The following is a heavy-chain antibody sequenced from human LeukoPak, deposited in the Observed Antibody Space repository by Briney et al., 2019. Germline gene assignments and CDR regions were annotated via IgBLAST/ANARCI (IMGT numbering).Heavy chain of an antibody. CDR2: ISGSGGST. J-gene: IGHJ4*02. Sequence: XRXSXXAXXFXFXXXAMSWVRQAPGKGLEWVSAISGSGGSTYYADSVKGRFTISRDNSKNTLYLQMNSLRAEDTAVYYCAKGTSHFDYWGQGTLVTVSS. D-gene: IGHD2-2*01. CDR1: XFXFXXXA. V-gene: IGHV3-23*01. CDR3: AKGTSHFDY.